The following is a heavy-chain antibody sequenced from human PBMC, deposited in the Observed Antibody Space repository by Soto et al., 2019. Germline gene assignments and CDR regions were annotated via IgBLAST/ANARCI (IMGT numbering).Heavy chain of an antibody. V-gene: IGHV1-69*13. D-gene: IGHD5-12*01. CDR3: ARGRGYSGDDHCYYFDMDV. CDR1: GGTFNNYP. CDR2: SIPIFGTA. Sequence: SVKVSCKASGGTFNNYPITWVRQAPGEGLEWMGGSIPIFGTANYAQKFQGRVTISVDESTSTAYMELSSLRSEDTAVYYCARGRGYSGDDHCYYFDMDVWGQGTTVTVSS. J-gene: IGHJ6*02.